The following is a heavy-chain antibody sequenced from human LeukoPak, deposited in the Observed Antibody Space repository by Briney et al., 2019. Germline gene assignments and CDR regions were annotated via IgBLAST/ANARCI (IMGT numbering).Heavy chain of an antibody. V-gene: IGHV3-48*04. CDR1: GFTFSSYS. J-gene: IGHJ4*02. CDR2: ISSSSTTI. CDR3: VRGGDH. Sequence: GGSLRLSCAASGFTFSSYSMNWVRQAPGKGLEWVSYISSSSTTIYYADSVKGRFTISRDSAKNSLFLQMNSLRAEDTAVYYCVRGGDHWGQRTLVTVSS. D-gene: IGHD3-16*01.